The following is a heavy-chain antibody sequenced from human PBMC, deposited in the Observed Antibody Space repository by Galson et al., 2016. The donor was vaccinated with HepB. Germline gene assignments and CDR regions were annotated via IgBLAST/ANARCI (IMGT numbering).Heavy chain of an antibody. J-gene: IGHJ2*01. D-gene: IGHD3-22*01. CDR3: ARRTDRSGYSDGLYWYFDL. CDR2: IYPDDSDT. V-gene: IGHV5-51*01. CDR1: GYSFTSYW. Sequence: QSGAEVKKPGGSLKISCQGSGYSFTSYWIGWVRQMPGKGLEWMGIIYPDDSDTTYSPSFQGQVTISADKSISTAYLQWNSLKASDTAMYYCARRTDRSGYSDGLYWYFDLWGRGTLVNVSS.